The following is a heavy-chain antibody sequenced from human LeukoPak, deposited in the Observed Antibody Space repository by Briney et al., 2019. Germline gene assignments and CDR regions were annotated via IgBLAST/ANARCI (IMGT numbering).Heavy chain of an antibody. Sequence: SETLSLTCTVSGGSISSYYWSWIRQPAGEGLEWIGRLHTSGSTHYNPSLKSRVTMSVDTSKNQFSLKLSSVTAADTAVYYCARDFGYGDYFFDDWGQGTLVTVSS. D-gene: IGHD4-17*01. CDR1: GGSISSYY. V-gene: IGHV4-4*07. J-gene: IGHJ4*02. CDR3: ARDFGYGDYFFDD. CDR2: LHTSGST.